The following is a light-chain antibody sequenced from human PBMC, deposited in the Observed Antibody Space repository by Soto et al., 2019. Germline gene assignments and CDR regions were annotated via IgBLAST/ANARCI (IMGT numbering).Light chain of an antibody. CDR2: DAS. CDR3: HQRSKWPLT. V-gene: IGKV3-11*01. Sequence: EIALTQSPATLSLSPGERATLSCRASQSVRTYLAWYQQKPGQAPRLLIYDASNRATDIPDRFSGSGSGTDFTLTISSLDPEDFAVYYCHQRSKWPLTFGGGTKVEIK. CDR1: QSVRTY. J-gene: IGKJ4*01.